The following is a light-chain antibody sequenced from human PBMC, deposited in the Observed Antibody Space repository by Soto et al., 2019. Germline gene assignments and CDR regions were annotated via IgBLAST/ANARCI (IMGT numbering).Light chain of an antibody. J-gene: IGKJ2*01. CDR2: GAS. CDR3: HQIFSAPFT. Sequence: IQMTQSPSSLSASVGDRVTVTCRASQTIKKYLNWYQCKPGKAPKRLIYGASNLQRGVPSRFSGSGSGTDFTLTISRLETEDFATYYCHQIFSAPFTFGQGTGLE. CDR1: QTIKKY. V-gene: IGKV1-39*01.